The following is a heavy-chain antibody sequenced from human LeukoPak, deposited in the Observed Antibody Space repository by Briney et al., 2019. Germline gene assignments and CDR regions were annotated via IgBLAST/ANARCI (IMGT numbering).Heavy chain of an antibody. CDR1: GDSISSYH. CDR3: VRYWNRLQGHDAFDV. D-gene: IGHD1-1*01. CDR2: IYYSERT. V-gene: IGHV4-59*01. Sequence: PSETLSLTCSVSGDSISSYHWGWIRQPTGKGLEWIRHIYYSERTNYNPSLETRVTISVDTSRNQSSLKVRSVTAADTAVYYCVRYWNRLQGHDAFDVWGQGRMVTISS. J-gene: IGHJ3*01.